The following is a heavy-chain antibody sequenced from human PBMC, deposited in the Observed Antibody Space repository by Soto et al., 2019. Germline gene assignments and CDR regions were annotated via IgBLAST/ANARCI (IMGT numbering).Heavy chain of an antibody. V-gene: IGHV1-2*04. CDR2: INPNSGGT. CDR1: GYTFTGYY. CDR3: ARSVAGRGVYSFSGMDV. J-gene: IGHJ6*02. D-gene: IGHD6-19*01. Sequence: QVQLVQSGAEVKKPGASVKVSCKASGYTFTGYYMHWVRQAPGQGLEWMGWINPNSGGTNYAQKFQGWVTMTRDTSISTAYTELRRLRSDDTAVYYCARSVAGRGVYSFSGMDVWGQGTTVSVSS.